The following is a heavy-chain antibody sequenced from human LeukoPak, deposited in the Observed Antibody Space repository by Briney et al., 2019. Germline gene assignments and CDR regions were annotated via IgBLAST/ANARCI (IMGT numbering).Heavy chain of an antibody. V-gene: IGHV1-46*01. CDR1: GYFFTSPY. CDR2: VITSSGYT. Sequence: ASVKVSCKASGYFFTSPYMHWVRQAPGQGLEWMGVVITSSGYTTYPQKFQGRITMTRDTSTSTVYMELSSVTSDDTAVYSCARGGSGNGFDYWGQGTLVTVSS. D-gene: IGHD3-3*01. CDR3: ARGGSGNGFDY. J-gene: IGHJ4*02.